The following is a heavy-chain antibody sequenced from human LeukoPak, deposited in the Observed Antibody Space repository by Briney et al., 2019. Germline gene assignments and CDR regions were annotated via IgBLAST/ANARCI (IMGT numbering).Heavy chain of an antibody. CDR1: GYTFSIYG. V-gene: IGHV1-18*01. D-gene: IGHD2-15*01. CDR3: ARDCSGSSCYWIH. CDR2: ISAYNGNT. Sequence: ASVKVSFTASGYTFSIYGISWVRQAPGQGREWLGYISAYNGNTNYAQKVQGRITMTTDTSTSTAYMEMRSLRSDDTAVYYCARDCSGSSCYWIHWGQGTLVTVSS. J-gene: IGHJ4*02.